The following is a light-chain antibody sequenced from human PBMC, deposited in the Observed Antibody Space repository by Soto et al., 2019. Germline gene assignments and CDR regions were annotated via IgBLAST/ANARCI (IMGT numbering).Light chain of an antibody. CDR3: QQRSNWPRSIT. Sequence: EIVLTQSPATLSLSPGERATLSCRASQSVSSYLAWYQQKPGQAPRLLIYDASNRATGIPARFSGSGSGTDFTLTISSLESEDFAVYYCQQRSNWPRSITFGQGTRLEIK. J-gene: IGKJ5*01. CDR2: DAS. V-gene: IGKV3-11*01. CDR1: QSVSSY.